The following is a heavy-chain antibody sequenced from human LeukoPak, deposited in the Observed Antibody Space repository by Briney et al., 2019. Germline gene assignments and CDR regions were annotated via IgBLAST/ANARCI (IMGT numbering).Heavy chain of an antibody. V-gene: IGHV3-7*01. CDR1: GFTFSSYW. CDR2: IKQDGSEK. CDR3: ARVPGIYYDSSGYYEGYYFDY. J-gene: IGHJ4*02. Sequence: GSLRLSCAASGFTFSSYWMSWVRQAPGKGLEWVANIKQDGSEKYYVDSVKGRFTISRDNAKNSLYLQMNSLRAEDTAVYYCARVPGIYYDSSGYYEGYYFDYWGQGTLVTVSS. D-gene: IGHD3-22*01.